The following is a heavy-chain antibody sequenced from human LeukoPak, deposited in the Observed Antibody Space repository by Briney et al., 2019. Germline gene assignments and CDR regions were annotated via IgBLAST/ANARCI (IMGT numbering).Heavy chain of an antibody. CDR2: ISSSATYI. CDR3: ATWDDYGDFVAFEY. CDR1: GFTFSSYT. D-gene: IGHD4-17*01. J-gene: IGHJ4*02. V-gene: IGHV3-21*01. Sequence: GGSLRLSCGGSGFTFSSYTMNWVRQAPGKGLEWVASISSSATYIYYADSVRGRFTISRDDAKKSVFLHMNSLRAEDTAVYFCATWDDYGDFVAFEYWGQGTLVTGSS.